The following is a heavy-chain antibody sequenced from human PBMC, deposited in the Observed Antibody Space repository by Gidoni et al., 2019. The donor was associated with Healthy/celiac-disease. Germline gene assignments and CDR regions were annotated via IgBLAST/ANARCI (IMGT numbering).Heavy chain of an antibody. CDR3: TTVSWIQLRKCFDY. CDR2: IKSKTDGGTT. D-gene: IGHD5-18*01. Sequence: EVQLVESGGGLVKPGGSLRLYCTASGFTFSNAWMSWVRQAPGKGLEWVGRIKSKTDGGTTDYAAPVKGRFTISRDDSKNTLYLQMNSLKTEDTAVYYCTTVSWIQLRKCFDYWGQGTLVTVSS. J-gene: IGHJ4*02. CDR1: GFTFSNAW. V-gene: IGHV3-15*01.